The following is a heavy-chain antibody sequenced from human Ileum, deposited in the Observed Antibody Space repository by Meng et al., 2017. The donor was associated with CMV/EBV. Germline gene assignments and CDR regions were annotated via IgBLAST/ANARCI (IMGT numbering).Heavy chain of an antibody. Sequence: QVQLVESGGGVVQPGRSLRLSCTASGFTFSSHHMHWDRQAPGKGLEGVAYTSYDGSTRYYADSVEGRFTISRDNSKNTLFLQMNSLTTEDTAVYYCTRDPFQSWGYWGQGTLVTVSS. CDR1: GFTFSSHH. J-gene: IGHJ4*02. V-gene: IGHV3-30*04. CDR2: TSYDGSTR. D-gene: IGHD3-16*01. CDR3: TRDPFQSWGY.